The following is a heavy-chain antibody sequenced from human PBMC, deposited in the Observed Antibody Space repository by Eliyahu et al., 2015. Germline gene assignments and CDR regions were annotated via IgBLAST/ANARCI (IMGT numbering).Heavy chain of an antibody. Sequence: EVQLVESGGGLVQPGGSLRLSCAASGFTFSXXWMXWVRQAPGKGLEWVANIKQDGSEKYYVDSVKGRFTISRDNAKNSLYLQMNSLRAEDTAVYYCARSNRGIAAAGLTDAFDIWGQGTMVTVSS. CDR3: ARSNRGIAAAGLTDAFDI. D-gene: IGHD6-13*01. CDR2: IKQDGSEK. CDR1: GFTFSXXW. V-gene: IGHV3-7*04. J-gene: IGHJ3*02.